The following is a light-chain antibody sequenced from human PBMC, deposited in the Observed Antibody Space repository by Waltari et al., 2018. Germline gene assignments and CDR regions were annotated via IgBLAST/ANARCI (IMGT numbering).Light chain of an antibody. J-gene: IGKJ3*01. V-gene: IGKV3-20*01. Sequence: EIVLTQSPGTLSLSPGETATLSCRASQSVSTTSLGWYQQKPGQAPRLLIYGGSRSATGIPDRFRGSGSVIDFTLTISRLEPEDFAVYYCQQYGSSPLFAFGPGTKVDIK. CDR3: QQYGSSPLFA. CDR1: QSVSTTS. CDR2: GGS.